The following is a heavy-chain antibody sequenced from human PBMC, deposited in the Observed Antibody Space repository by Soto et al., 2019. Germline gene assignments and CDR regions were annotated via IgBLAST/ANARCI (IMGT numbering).Heavy chain of an antibody. CDR1: GGSFGTSY. V-gene: IGHV4-34*01. Sequence: QVHLQQWGAGLLKPSETLSLTCGVYGGSFGTSYWAWIRQSPEKGLEWIGEINNNGDSNYNPSLKMRVTISLDTSENQFSLKLTPVAAADTAVYYCARVTRFPDAFDIWGQGTPVIVSS. J-gene: IGHJ3*02. CDR2: INNNGDS. CDR3: ARVTRFPDAFDI.